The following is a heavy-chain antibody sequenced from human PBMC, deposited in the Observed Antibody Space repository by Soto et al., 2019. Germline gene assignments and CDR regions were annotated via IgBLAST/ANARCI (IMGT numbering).Heavy chain of an antibody. CDR1: GFTFSNYG. D-gene: IGHD4-4*01. CDR2: ILHDGSNE. Sequence: QVQLVESGGGVVQTGRSLRLSCAAPGFTFSNYGMHWVRQAPGKGLEWVALILHDGSNEYYADSVKGRFTISRDNSKNTLYRQLNSVRGDDTAVDYSAKSRDGYSFYYYYGMDVWGQGTTVTVSS. J-gene: IGHJ6*02. V-gene: IGHV3-30*18. CDR3: AKSRDGYSFYYYYGMDV.